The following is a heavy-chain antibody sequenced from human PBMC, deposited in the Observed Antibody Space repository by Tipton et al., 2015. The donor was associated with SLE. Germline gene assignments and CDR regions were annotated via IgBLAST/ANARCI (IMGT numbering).Heavy chain of an antibody. CDR3: ARDCSTSVCYTTSFDY. CDR1: GGSFSDYS. D-gene: IGHD2-8*01. CDR2: INHSGST. J-gene: IGHJ4*02. Sequence: TLSLTCAVYGGSFSDYSWSWIRQPPGKGLEWIGEINHSGSTNYNPSLKSRVTISIDTSKNHFSLRRSSVTAADTAVYYCARDCSTSVCYTTSFDYWGQGTLVTVSP. V-gene: IGHV4-34*01.